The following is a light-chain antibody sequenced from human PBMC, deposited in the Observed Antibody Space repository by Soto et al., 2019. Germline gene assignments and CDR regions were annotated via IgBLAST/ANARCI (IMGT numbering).Light chain of an antibody. V-gene: IGLV1-44*01. Sequence: QSVLTQPPSASGTPGQGVTISCSGGSSNIGTNAVNWYQQLPGTAPKLLIYNNNQRPSGVPDRFSGSKSGTSASLAISGLQSEDEADYYCAAWDDSLNGYVFGTGTKVTLL. CDR2: NNN. CDR1: SSNIGTNA. CDR3: AAWDDSLNGYV. J-gene: IGLJ1*01.